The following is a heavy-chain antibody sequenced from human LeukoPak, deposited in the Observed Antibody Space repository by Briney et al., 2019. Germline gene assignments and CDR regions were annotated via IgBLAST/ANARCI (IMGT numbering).Heavy chain of an antibody. CDR1: GGTFSSYA. CDR2: IIPILGIA. J-gene: IGHJ4*02. V-gene: IGHV1-69*04. CDR3: ARLNELYDSSDDY. Sequence: SSVKVSCKASGGTFSSYAISWVRQAPGQGLEWMGRIIPILGIANYAQKFQGRVTITADKSTSTAYMELSSLRSEDTAVYYCARLNELYDSSDDYWAREPWSPSPQ. D-gene: IGHD3-22*01.